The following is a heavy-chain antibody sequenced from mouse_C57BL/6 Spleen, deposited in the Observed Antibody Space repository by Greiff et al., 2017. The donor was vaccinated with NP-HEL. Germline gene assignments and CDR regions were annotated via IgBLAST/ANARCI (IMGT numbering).Heavy chain of an antibody. CDR1: GFTFSSYA. D-gene: IGHD2-4*01. CDR2: ISDGGSYT. CDR3: ARDQGYYDYDLYAMDY. J-gene: IGHJ4*01. Sequence: EVQLVESGGGLVKPGGSLKLSCAASGFTFSSYAMSWVRQTPEKRLEWVATISDGGSYTYYPDNVKGRFTISRDNAKNNLYMQMSHLKSEDTAMYYCARDQGYYDYDLYAMDYWGQGTSVTVSS. V-gene: IGHV5-4*01.